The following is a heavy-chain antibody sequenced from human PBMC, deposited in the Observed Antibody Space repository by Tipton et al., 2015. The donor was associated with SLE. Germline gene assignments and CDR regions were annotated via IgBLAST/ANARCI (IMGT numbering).Heavy chain of an antibody. V-gene: IGHV4-59*11. CDR3: ARYDYWSDAFDY. D-gene: IGHD3-3*01. CDR1: GGSISSHY. Sequence: TLSLTCTVSGGSISSHYWNWIRQPPGKGLEWTGYIYYSGSISYNPSLKSRVTISVDTSKNQFSLKLTSVTAADTAVYYCARYDYWSDAFDYWGQGTLVTVSS. CDR2: IYYSGSI. J-gene: IGHJ4*02.